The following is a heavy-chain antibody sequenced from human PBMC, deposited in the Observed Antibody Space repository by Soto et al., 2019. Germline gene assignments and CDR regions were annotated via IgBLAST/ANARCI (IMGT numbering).Heavy chain of an antibody. D-gene: IGHD3-22*01. J-gene: IGHJ4*02. CDR3: ARQIYDSDTGPNFQYYFDS. CDR1: GYSFAGYW. CDR2: IDPSDSQT. V-gene: IGHV5-10-1*01. Sequence: LKISCKGSGYSFAGYWITWVRQKPGKGLERMGRIDPSDSQTYYSPSFRGHVTISVTKSITTVFLQWSSLRASDTAMYYCARQIYDSDTGPNFQYYFDSWGQGTPVTVSS.